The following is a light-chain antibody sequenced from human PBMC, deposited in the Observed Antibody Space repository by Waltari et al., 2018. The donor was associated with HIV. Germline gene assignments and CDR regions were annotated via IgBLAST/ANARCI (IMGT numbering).Light chain of an antibody. J-gene: IGKJ4*01. CDR3: QQLHTFPLT. CDR1: QDISDF. CDR2: DAS. Sequence: DIQLTQSPSFLSASVGDRVTVACRASQDISDFLAWYQQKPGTAPRLLIYDASTLYSGVLSRFRGSGSGTEFTLTISSLQPEDFVSYYCQQLHTFPLTFGGGTKV. V-gene: IGKV1-9*01.